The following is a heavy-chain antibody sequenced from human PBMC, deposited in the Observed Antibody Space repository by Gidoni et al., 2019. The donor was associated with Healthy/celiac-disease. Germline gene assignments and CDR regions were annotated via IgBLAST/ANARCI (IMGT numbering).Heavy chain of an antibody. J-gene: IGHJ6*02. CDR3: TRPHDTEGQDV. CDR2: IRSKANSYAT. V-gene: IGHV3-73*02. Sequence: EVQLVESGGGLVQPGGSLKLSCAASGFTFSGSAMHWVRQASGKGLEWVGRIRSKANSYATAYAASVKGRFTISRDDSKNTAYLQMNSLKTEDTAVYYCTRPHDTEGQDVWGQGTTVTVSS. D-gene: IGHD5-18*01. CDR1: GFTFSGSA.